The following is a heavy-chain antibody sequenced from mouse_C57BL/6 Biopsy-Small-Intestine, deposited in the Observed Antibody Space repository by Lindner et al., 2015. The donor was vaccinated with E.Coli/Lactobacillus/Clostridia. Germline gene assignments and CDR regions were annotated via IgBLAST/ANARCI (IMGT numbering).Heavy chain of an antibody. J-gene: IGHJ2*01. CDR3: ARGYYFDY. V-gene: IGHV3-1*01. CDR1: GYSITSGYD. CDR2: IDYSGST. Sequence: VQLQESGPGMVKPSQSLSLTCTVTGYSITSGYDWHWIRHFPGGKLEWMGYIDYSGSTNYNPSLKSRISITHDTSKNHFFLKLNSVTTEDTATYYCARGYYFDYWGQGTTLTVSS.